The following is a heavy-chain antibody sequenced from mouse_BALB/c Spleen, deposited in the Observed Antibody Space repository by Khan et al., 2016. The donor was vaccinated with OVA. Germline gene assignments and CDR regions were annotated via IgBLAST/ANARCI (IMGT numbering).Heavy chain of an antibody. D-gene: IGHD1-1*01. V-gene: IGHV1S81*02. CDR2: TNPTNGRT. CDR1: GYTFTSYW. CDR3: ARIKKIVATYFDY. Sequence: QVQLQQPGAELVKAGASVKMSCKASGYTFTSYWMHWVKQRLGKGLEWFAETNPTNGRTYNNEKFKSKATLTVEKSSSTAYMLLSGPTFEDAAVYYCARIKKIVATYFDYWGQGTTLTVSS. J-gene: IGHJ2*01.